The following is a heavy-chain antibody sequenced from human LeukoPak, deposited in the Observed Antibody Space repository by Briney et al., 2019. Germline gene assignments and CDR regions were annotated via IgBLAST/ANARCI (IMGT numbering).Heavy chain of an antibody. Sequence: GGSLRLSCAASGFTFSSYGIHWVRQAPDKGLEWVAVISHDGSNKYYSDSVKGRFTISRDNSKNTLYLQMNSLRPEDAAVYYCAKDLGNYWYYDTFDYWGQGTLVTVSS. D-gene: IGHD1-7*01. J-gene: IGHJ4*02. CDR3: AKDLGNYWYYDTFDY. V-gene: IGHV3-30*18. CDR1: GFTFSSYG. CDR2: ISHDGSNK.